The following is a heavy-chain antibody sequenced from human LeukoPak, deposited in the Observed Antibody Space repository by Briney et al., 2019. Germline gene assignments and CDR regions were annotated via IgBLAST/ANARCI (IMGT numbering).Heavy chain of an antibody. V-gene: IGHV3-23*01. CDR2: IFPSGGEI. CDR3: ATYRQVLLPFES. J-gene: IGHJ4*02. D-gene: IGHD2/OR15-2a*01. Sequence: GGSLRLSCAASRFTFGLYSMTWVRQAPGKGLEWVSSIFPSGGEIHYADSVRGRFTISRDNSKSTLSLQMNSLRAEDTAIYYCATYRQVLLPFESWGQGTLVTVSS. CDR1: RFTFGLYS.